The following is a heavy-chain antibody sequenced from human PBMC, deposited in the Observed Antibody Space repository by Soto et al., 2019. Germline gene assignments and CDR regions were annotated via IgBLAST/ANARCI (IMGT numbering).Heavy chain of an antibody. V-gene: IGHV4-59*02. D-gene: IGHD6-13*01. CDR2: IYYSGST. CDR3: ARAPYVYSSTNNWFDP. J-gene: IGHJ5*02. CDR1: GGSVSSYY. Sequence: SETLSLTCTVSGGSVSSYYWSWIRQPPGKGLEWIGYIYYSGSTNYNPSLKSRVTISVDTSKNQFSLKLSSVTAADTAVYYCARAPYVYSSTNNWFDPWGQGTLVTVSS.